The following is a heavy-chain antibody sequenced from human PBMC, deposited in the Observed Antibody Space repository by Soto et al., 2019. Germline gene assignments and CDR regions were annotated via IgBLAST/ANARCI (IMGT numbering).Heavy chain of an antibody. CDR3: ARDPPPPDY. J-gene: IGHJ4*02. CDR2: ISAYNGNT. Sequence: GASVKVSCKTSGYTFTNFGLSWVRQAPGQGLEWMGWISAYNGNTNYAQNFQGRVTMTTDTSTSTAYMELRSLRSDDTAVYYCARDPPPPDYWGQGTLVTVPQ. V-gene: IGHV1-18*01. CDR1: GYTFTNFG.